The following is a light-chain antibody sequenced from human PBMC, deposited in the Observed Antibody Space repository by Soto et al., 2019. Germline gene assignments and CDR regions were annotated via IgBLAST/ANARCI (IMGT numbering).Light chain of an antibody. Sequence: QSVLTQPASVSGSPGQSIAISCTGTSSDVGVYYYVSWYQQHPGKAPKLMIYDVSSRPSGVSDRFSGSKSGNTASLTISGLQAEEGAIIYGSSNTTSSTYVSGIGTGSPS. J-gene: IGLJ1*01. CDR3: SSNTTSSTYV. CDR1: SSDVGVYYY. V-gene: IGLV2-14*01. CDR2: DVS.